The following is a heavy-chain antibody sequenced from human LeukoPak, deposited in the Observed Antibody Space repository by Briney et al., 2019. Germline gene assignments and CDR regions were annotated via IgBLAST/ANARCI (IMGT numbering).Heavy chain of an antibody. CDR1: GGSISSYY. Sequence: SETLSLTFTISGGSISSYYWSWIRQSPGKGLEWIGYIYNSGSTNYNPSLKSRIAISIDTSKNQFSLKVRSVTAEDTAVYYCARPAAFXXLGTYAFDVWGKGTMVIVSS. CDR3: ARPAAFXXLGTYAFDV. J-gene: IGHJ3*01. D-gene: IGHD3-16*01. V-gene: IGHV4-4*08. CDR2: IYNSGST.